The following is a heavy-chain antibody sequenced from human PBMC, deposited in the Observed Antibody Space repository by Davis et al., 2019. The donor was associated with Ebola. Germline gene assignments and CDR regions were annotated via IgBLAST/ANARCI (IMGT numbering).Heavy chain of an antibody. J-gene: IGHJ6*02. CDR1: RLTFSSYA. Sequence: GESLKISCAASRLTFSSYAMSWVRQAPGKGLEWVSTISGSGTYTYYADSVKGRFTISRDNSKDTLYLQMNSLRAEDTAVYYCAKVLQATNILATTYYYYALDVWGQGTTVTVSS. CDR3: AKVLQATNILATTYYYYALDV. V-gene: IGHV3-23*01. CDR2: ISGSGTYT. D-gene: IGHD5-12*01.